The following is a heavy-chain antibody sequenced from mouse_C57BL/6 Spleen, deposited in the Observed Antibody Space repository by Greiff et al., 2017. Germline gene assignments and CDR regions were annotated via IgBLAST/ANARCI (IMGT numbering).Heavy chain of an antibody. D-gene: IGHD4-1*01. CDR3: ARDGVNCCAY. CDR1: GYSITSGYY. Sequence: DVKLQESGPGLVKPSQSLSLTCSVTGYSITSGYYWNWIRQFPGNKLEWMGYISYDGSNNYNPSLKNRISITRDTSKNQFFLKLNSVTTEDTATYYCARDGVNCCAYWGQGTLVTVSA. CDR2: ISYDGSN. V-gene: IGHV3-6*01. J-gene: IGHJ3*01.